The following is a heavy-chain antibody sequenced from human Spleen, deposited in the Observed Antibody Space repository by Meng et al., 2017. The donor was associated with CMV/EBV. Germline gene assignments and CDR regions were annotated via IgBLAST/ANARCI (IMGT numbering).Heavy chain of an antibody. CDR3: ARTKTTVADYYGMDV. V-gene: IGHV1-69*05. Sequence: SVKVSCKASGGTFSSSSLMWVRQAPGQGLEWLGGITPVSETADYAQKFRDRVTISMDDSATTAYMEMTSLGSEDTAVYYCARTKTTVADYYGMDVWGQGTTVTVSS. J-gene: IGHJ6*02. CDR1: GGTFSSSS. D-gene: IGHD1-14*01. CDR2: ITPVSETA.